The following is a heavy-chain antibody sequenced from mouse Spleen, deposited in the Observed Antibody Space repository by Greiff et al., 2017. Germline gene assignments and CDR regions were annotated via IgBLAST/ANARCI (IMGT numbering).Heavy chain of an antibody. D-gene: IGHD4-1*02. V-gene: IGHV1-82*01. CDR3: ARSQLGGGYFDV. CDR1: GYAFSSSW. Sequence: QVQLQQSGPELVKPGASVKISCKASGYAFSSSWMNWVKQRPGKGLEWIGRIYPGDGDTNYNGKFKGKATLTADKSSSTAYMQLSSLTSEDSAVYFCARSQLGGGYFDVWGTGTTVTVSS. J-gene: IGHJ1*03. CDR2: IYPGDGDT.